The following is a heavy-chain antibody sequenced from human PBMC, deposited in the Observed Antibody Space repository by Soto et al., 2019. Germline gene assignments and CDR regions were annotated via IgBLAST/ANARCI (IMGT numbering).Heavy chain of an antibody. J-gene: IGHJ6*02. V-gene: IGHV4-59*08. D-gene: IGHD1-1*01. CDR2: IYYSGST. Sequence: PGMGLEWIGYIYYSGSTNYNPSLKSRITISVDTSRNQFSLKLSSVTAADTVVYYCARHTSASGDFSDIWVQGTTVIGFS. CDR3: ARHTSASGDFSDI.